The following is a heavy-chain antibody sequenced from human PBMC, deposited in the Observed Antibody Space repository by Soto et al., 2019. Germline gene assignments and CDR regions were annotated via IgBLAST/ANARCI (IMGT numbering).Heavy chain of an antibody. CDR1: GFTFSSYG. Sequence: QVQLVESGGGVVQPGRSLRLSCAASGFTFSSYGMHWVRQAPGKGLEWVAVIWYDGSNKYYADSVKGRFTISRDNSKNMLYLQMNSLRAEDTAVYYCTYGSGSQSYYYYGMDVWGQGTTVTVSS. V-gene: IGHV3-33*01. D-gene: IGHD3-10*01. CDR2: IWYDGSNK. J-gene: IGHJ6*02. CDR3: TYGSGSQSYYYYGMDV.